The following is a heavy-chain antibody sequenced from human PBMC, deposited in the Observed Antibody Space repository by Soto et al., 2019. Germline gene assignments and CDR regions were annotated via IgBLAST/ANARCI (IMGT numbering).Heavy chain of an antibody. V-gene: IGHV2-5*02. CDR3: AHRPPERGLASFDP. CDR2: IYWDDDK. D-gene: IGHD1-1*01. J-gene: IGHJ5*02. Sequence: QITLKESGPTLVKPTQTLTLTCTFSGFSLSTSGVGVGWIRQPPGKALEWLALIYWDDDKRCSPSLKNRLTITKDTSKNQVVLTMTNMDPVDTATYYCAHRPPERGLASFDPWGQGTLVTVSS. CDR1: GFSLSTSGVG.